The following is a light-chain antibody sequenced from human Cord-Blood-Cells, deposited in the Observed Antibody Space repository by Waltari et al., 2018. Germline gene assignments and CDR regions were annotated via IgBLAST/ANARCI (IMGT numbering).Light chain of an antibody. V-gene: IGLV2-14*03. Sequence: QSALTQPASVSGSPGQAITTACTGTSSDAGGYTYVSWYQHHPGKAPKLMIYDVSNRPSGVSNRFSGSKSGNTASLTISGLQAEDEADYYCSSYTSSSTRVFGGGTKLTVL. CDR2: DVS. CDR1: SSDAGGYTY. CDR3: SSYTSSSTRV. J-gene: IGLJ3*02.